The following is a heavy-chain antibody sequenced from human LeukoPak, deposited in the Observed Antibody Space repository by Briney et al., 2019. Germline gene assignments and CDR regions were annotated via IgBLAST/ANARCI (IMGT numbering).Heavy chain of an antibody. CDR2: IYPGDSDT. CDR3: ARHRRPSAYCGCDCSDAFDI. D-gene: IGHD2-21*02. J-gene: IGHJ3*02. CDR1: GYSFTSYW. Sequence: GESLKISLKVSGYSFTSYWIGWVRQMPGKGLEWMGIIYPGDSDTRYSPSFQGQVTISADKSISTAYLQWSRLKATDTAMYYCARHRRPSAYCGCDCSDAFDIWGQGTMVTVSS. V-gene: IGHV5-51*01.